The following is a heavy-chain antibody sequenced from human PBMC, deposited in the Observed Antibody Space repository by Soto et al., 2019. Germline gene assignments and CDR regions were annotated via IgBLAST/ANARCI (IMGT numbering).Heavy chain of an antibody. D-gene: IGHD4-17*01. Sequence: XVSLRLSCEGSGFNFRNFNMIWVRQAPGKGLEWVSSVSGSSSYIYYADSVKGRFTVSRDNANNLVFLQMNGLRPEDTAMYYCARDLRGHYGPWGQGTMVTVSS. CDR1: GFNFRNFN. CDR3: ARDLRGHYGP. CDR2: VSGSSSYI. J-gene: IGHJ3*01. V-gene: IGHV3-21*06.